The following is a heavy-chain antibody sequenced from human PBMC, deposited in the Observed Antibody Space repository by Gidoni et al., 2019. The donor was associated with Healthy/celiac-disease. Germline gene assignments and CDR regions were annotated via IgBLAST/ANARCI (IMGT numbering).Heavy chain of an antibody. D-gene: IGHD5-12*01. Sequence: QVQLVQSGAEVKNPGSSVKVSCKASGCPFSSYAISWFRQAPGQGLEWMGGIIPIFGTANYAQKFQGRVTITADESTSTAYMELSSLRSEDTAVYYCARGFEVDGYNLGADYYYYYGMDVWGQGTTVTVSS. V-gene: IGHV1-69*01. CDR1: GCPFSSYA. CDR3: ARGFEVDGYNLGADYYYYYGMDV. CDR2: IIPIFGTA. J-gene: IGHJ6*02.